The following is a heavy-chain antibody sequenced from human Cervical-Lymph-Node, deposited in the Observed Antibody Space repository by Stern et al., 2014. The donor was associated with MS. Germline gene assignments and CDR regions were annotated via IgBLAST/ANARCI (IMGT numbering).Heavy chain of an antibody. CDR3: TGRNFGP. Sequence: VQLVQSGAEVKKPGATVKISCKVSGYTFIDYYLHWVRQAPGKGLEWMGLVDPKDGVTKYAERFQGRVTITADTSRDTAYMDLSGLRSEDTAVYYCTGRNFGPWGQGTLVSVSS. V-gene: IGHV1-69-2*01. J-gene: IGHJ5*02. CDR2: VDPKDGVT. CDR1: GYTFIDYY.